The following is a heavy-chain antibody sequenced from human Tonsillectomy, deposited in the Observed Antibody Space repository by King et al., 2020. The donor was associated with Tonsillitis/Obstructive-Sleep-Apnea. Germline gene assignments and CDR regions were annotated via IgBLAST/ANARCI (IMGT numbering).Heavy chain of an antibody. CDR1: GFTFSTYW. J-gene: IGHJ6*02. CDR3: ARSSCYSSTYYYHYGMDV. Sequence: VQLVESGGGLVQPGGSLRLSCAASGFTFSTYWMSWVRQAPGKGLEWVANIKQDGSEKYYVDSVKGRFTISRDNAKNSLYLQMNSLIDEDTAVYYCARSSCYSSTYYYHYGMDVRGQGTPVTVSS. D-gene: IGHD3-22*01. CDR2: IKQDGSEK. V-gene: IGHV3-7*03.